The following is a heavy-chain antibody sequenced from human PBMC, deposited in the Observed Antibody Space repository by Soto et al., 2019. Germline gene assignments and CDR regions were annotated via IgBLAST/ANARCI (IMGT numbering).Heavy chain of an antibody. CDR1: GFTFSSYG. CDR3: AKESDRNYDFWSGYYASNWFDP. V-gene: IGHV3-30*18. Sequence: GGSLRLSCAASGFTFSSYGMHWVRQAPGKGLEWVAVISYDGSNKYYADSVKGRFTISRDNSKNTLYLQMNSLRAEDTAVYYCAKESDRNYDFWSGYYASNWFDPWGQGTLVTVSS. J-gene: IGHJ5*02. CDR2: ISYDGSNK. D-gene: IGHD3-3*01.